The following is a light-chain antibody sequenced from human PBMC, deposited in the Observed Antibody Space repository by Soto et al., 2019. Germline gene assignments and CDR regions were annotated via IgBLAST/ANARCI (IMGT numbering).Light chain of an antibody. J-gene: IGLJ2*01. CDR1: SSNIGTNT. Sequence: QPVLTQPPSASGTPGQRVTISCSGSSSNIGTNTVNWYQQLPGTAPKLLIYSNNQRPSGVPDRFSGSKSGTSASLAISGLQSEDEADYYCEAWDDSLNGVLFGGGTKLTVL. CDR2: SNN. CDR3: EAWDDSLNGVL. V-gene: IGLV1-44*01.